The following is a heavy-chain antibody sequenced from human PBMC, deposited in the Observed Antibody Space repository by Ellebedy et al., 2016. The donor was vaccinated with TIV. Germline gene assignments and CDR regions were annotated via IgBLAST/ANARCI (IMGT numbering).Heavy chain of an antibody. Sequence: GESLKISXAASGFTVSSNYMSWVRQAPGKGLVWVSRIDRDVAKTWVADSVKGRFTISRDNAKNSLYLQMNSLRDEDTAVYYCARVARSGNNGGWGQGTLVTVSS. CDR2: IDRDVAKT. CDR1: GFTVSSNY. J-gene: IGHJ4*02. D-gene: IGHD5-24*01. CDR3: ARVARSGNNGG. V-gene: IGHV3-74*01.